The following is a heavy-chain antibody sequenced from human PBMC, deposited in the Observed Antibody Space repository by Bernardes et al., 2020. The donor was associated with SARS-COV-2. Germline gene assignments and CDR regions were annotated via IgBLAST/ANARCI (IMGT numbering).Heavy chain of an antibody. CDR3: ARPFQIHGAIWDIH. D-gene: IGHD7-27*01. V-gene: IGHV3-23*01. J-gene: IGHJ4*02. CDR1: GFTFSAYT. CDR2: ITGGGKRI. Sequence: GEPLFLSCTASGFTFSAYTMDWVRQAPGKRPQWLAAITGGGKRIWYADSVRGRFTVSRDNSRDTLYLYMDNLRVEDTAVYFCARPFQIHGAIWDIHWGQGTLVTVSS.